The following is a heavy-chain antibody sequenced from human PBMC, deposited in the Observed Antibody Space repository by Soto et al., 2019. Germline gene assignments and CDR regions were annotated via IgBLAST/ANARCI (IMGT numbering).Heavy chain of an antibody. V-gene: IGHV5-10-1*01. CDR2: IDPSDSYT. D-gene: IGHD6-19*01. CDR3: ARGARGGWYYNWFDP. Sequence: PGESLKISCKGSGYSFTSYWISWVRQMPGKGLEWMGRIDPSDSYTNYSPSFQGHVTISADKSISTAYLQWSSLKASDTAMYYCARGARGGWYYNWFDPWGQGTLVTVSS. CDR1: GYSFTSYW. J-gene: IGHJ5*02.